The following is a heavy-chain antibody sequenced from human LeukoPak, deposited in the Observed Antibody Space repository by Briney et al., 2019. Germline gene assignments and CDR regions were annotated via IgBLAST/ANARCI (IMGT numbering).Heavy chain of an antibody. V-gene: IGHV3-33*01. J-gene: IGHJ6*02. CDR3: ARVANITTFGMDV. D-gene: IGHD3-9*01. CDR2: IWFDGSKK. Sequence: GRSLRLSCAASGFTFSSYGMHWVRQVRQAPGKGPEWVAVIWFDGSKKYYSDSVKGRFTISGDNSKNTLYLQMNSLRAEDTAVYYCARVANITTFGMDVWGQGTTVTVSS. CDR1: GFTFSSYG.